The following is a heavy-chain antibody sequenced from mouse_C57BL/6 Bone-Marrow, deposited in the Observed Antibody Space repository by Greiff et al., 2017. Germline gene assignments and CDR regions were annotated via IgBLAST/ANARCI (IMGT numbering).Heavy chain of an antibody. J-gene: IGHJ2*01. D-gene: IGHD1-2*01. CDR2: ISRGGDYI. Sequence: EVLLVESGEGLVKPGGSLKLSCAASGFTFSSYAMSWVRQTPGKRLEWVGYISRGGDYIYYADTVKGRFTISRDTARNTLYLQMSSLKSEDTAIDYCTRDLNAYGWFDYWGQGTTLTVSS. CDR3: TRDLNAYGWFDY. CDR1: GFTFSSYA. V-gene: IGHV5-9-1*02.